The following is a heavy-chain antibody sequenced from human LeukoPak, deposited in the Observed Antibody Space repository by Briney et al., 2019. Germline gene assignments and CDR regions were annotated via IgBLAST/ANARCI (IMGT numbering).Heavy chain of an antibody. Sequence: SVKVSCKASGFTFTSSAMQWVRQARGQRLEWIGWIVVGSGNTNYAQKFQERVTTTRDMSTSTAYMELSSLRSEDTAVYYCAADLTGAWAFDIWGQGTMVTVSS. CDR2: IVVGSGNT. CDR3: AADLTGAWAFDI. D-gene: IGHD3-9*01. J-gene: IGHJ3*02. CDR1: GFTFTSSA. V-gene: IGHV1-58*02.